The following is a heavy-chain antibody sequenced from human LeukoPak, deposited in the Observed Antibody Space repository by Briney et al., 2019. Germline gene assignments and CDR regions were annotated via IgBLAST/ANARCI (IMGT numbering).Heavy chain of an antibody. J-gene: IGHJ4*02. CDR2: IKSNVDGGTR. CDR3: ARDQYDTWSRRGNFDS. V-gene: IGHV3-15*07. Sequence: GGSLRLSCVVSGATFSNLWMNWVRQAPGKGLEWVGRIKSNVDGGTRDYAAPLKGRFTISRDDSKNTLYLQMNSLRAEDTAVFYCARDQYDTWSRRGNFDSWGQGTLVIVSS. CDR1: GATFSNLW. D-gene: IGHD3-3*01.